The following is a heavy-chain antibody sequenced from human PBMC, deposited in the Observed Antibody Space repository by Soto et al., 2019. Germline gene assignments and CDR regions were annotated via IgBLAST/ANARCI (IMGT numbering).Heavy chain of an antibody. CDR1: GGSFSGYY. CDR2: INHSGST. CDR3: ARGLSGMYSSGWYYFDY. V-gene: IGHV4-34*01. Sequence: SETLYITCAVYGGSFSGYYWSWIRQPPGKGLEWIGEINHSGSTNYNPSLKSRVTISVDTSKNQFSLKLSSVTAADTAVYYCARGLSGMYSSGWYYFDYWGQGTLVTVSS. J-gene: IGHJ4*02. D-gene: IGHD6-19*01.